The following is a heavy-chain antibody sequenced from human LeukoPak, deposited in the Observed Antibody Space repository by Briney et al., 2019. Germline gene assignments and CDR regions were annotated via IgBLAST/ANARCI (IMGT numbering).Heavy chain of an antibody. D-gene: IGHD3-22*01. Sequence: PSETLSLTCTVSGVSISSYYRSWIRQPPGKGLEWVGDIYYSGSTNYNPSLKSRVTISVDTSKNQLSLKLSTVTAADTAVYFCASPRGDDSGGYYTWYFHHWGQGILVSVSS. CDR2: IYYSGST. V-gene: IGHV4-59*08. CDR1: GVSISSYY. J-gene: IGHJ1*01. CDR3: ASPRGDDSGGYYTWYFHH.